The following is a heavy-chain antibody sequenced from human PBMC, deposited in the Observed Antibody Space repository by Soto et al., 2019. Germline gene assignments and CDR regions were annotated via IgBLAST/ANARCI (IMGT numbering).Heavy chain of an antibody. CDR3: ARKGEGGIYGDYYFDY. Sequence: ASVKVSCKASGGTFSSYAISWVRQAPGQGLEWMGRIIPILGIANYAQKFQGRVTITADKSTSTAYMELSSLRSEDTAVYYCARKGEGGIYGDYYFDYWGQGTLVTVSS. V-gene: IGHV1-69*04. CDR2: IIPILGIA. CDR1: GGTFSSYA. J-gene: IGHJ4*02. D-gene: IGHD4-17*01.